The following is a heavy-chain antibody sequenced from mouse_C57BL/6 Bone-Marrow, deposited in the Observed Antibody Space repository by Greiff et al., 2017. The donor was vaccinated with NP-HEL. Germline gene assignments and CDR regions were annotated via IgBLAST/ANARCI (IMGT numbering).Heavy chain of an antibody. D-gene: IGHD1-1*01. CDR3: ARTTVVALYAMDY. V-gene: IGHV1-69*01. Sequence: QVQLKQPGAELVMPGASVKLSCKASGYTFTSYWMHWVKQRPGQGLEWIGEIDPSDSYTNYNQKFKGKSTLTVDKSSSTAYMQLSSLTSEDSAVYYCARTTVVALYAMDYWGQGTSVTVSS. CDR1: GYTFTSYW. CDR2: IDPSDSYT. J-gene: IGHJ4*01.